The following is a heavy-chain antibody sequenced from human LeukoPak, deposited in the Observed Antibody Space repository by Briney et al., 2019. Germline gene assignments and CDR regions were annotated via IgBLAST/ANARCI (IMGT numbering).Heavy chain of an antibody. CDR2: INHSGST. J-gene: IGHJ4*02. D-gene: IGHD2-2*01. CDR3: AKDWADVVVPTAMVGIDY. CDR1: GGSFSGYY. V-gene: IGHV4-34*01. Sequence: PSETLSLTCAVYGGSFSGYYWSWIRQPPGKGLEWIGEINHSGSTNYNPSLKSRVTISVDTSKNQFSLKLSSVTAADTAVHYCAKDWADVVVPTAMVGIDYWGQGTLVTVSS.